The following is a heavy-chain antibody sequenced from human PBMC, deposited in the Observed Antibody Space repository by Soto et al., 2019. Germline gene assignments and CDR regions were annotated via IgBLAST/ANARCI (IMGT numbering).Heavy chain of an antibody. D-gene: IGHD3-3*01. CDR1: GGSISSYY. Sequence: QVQLQESGPGLVKPSETLSLTCTVSGGSISSYYWSWIRQPPGKGLEWIGYIYYSGSTNYNPSLKSRVTISVDTSKNQFSLKLSSVTAADTAVYYCARGRRPYDFWSGEGYYYYYGMDVWGQGTTVTVSS. V-gene: IGHV4-59*01. CDR3: ARGRRPYDFWSGEGYYYYYGMDV. J-gene: IGHJ6*02. CDR2: IYYSGST.